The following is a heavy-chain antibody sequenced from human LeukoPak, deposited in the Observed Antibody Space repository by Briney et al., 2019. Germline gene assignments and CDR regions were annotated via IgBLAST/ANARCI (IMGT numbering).Heavy chain of an antibody. Sequence: GGSLRLSCTASGFTFSIYSMSWIRQAPGKGLEWVSYISSSGSTIYYADSVKGRFTISRDNAKNSLYLQMNSLRAEDTAVYYCARAGGATNVDAFDIWGQGTMVTVSS. CDR3: ARAGGATNVDAFDI. CDR2: ISSSGSTI. CDR1: GFTFSIYS. J-gene: IGHJ3*02. V-gene: IGHV3-48*04. D-gene: IGHD1-26*01.